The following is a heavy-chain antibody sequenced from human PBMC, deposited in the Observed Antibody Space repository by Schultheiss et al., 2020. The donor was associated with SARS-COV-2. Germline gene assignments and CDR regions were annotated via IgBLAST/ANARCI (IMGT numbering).Heavy chain of an antibody. CDR1: GFTFSSYA. Sequence: LRLSCAASGFTFSSYAMSWVRQAPGKGLEWIGYIYHSGSTYYNPSLKSRVTISVDTSKNQFSLKLSSVTAADTAVYYCARSEVVVIPRGYYYYGMDVWGQGTTVTVSS. V-gene: IGHV4-30-2*01. CDR3: ARSEVVVIPRGYYYYGMDV. CDR2: IYHSGST. J-gene: IGHJ6*02. D-gene: IGHD3-22*01.